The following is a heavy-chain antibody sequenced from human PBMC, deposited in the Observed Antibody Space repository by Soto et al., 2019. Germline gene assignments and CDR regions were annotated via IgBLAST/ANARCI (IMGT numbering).Heavy chain of an antibody. CDR3: AHRHIAAGRFDF. V-gene: IGHV1-3*01. CDR1: GYTFSSYA. J-gene: IGHJ4*02. Sequence: ASVKVSCKASGYTFSSYAMHWVRQAPGQRLEWMGWINAGYGNTKSSQKFQDRVTISRDTSASTAYMELTSLRSEDTATYYCAHRHIAAGRFDFWGQGTQVTVSS. D-gene: IGHD6-13*01. CDR2: INAGYGNT.